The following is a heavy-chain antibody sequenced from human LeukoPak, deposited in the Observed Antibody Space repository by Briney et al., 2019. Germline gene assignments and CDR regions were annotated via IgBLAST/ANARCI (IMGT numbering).Heavy chain of an antibody. V-gene: IGHV4-59*01. Sequence: SETLSLTCTVSGGSISSYYWSWIRQPPGKGLEWIGYIYYSGSTNYNPSLKSRVTISVDTSKNQFSLKLSSVTAADTAVYYCARDIGDYGRKWFAPWGQGYPVTVSS. CDR1: GGSISSYY. CDR2: IYYSGST. CDR3: ARDIGDYGRKWFAP. J-gene: IGHJ5*02. D-gene: IGHD4-17*01.